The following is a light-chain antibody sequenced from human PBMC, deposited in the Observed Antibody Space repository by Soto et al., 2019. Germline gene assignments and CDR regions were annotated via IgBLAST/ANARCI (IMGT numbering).Light chain of an antibody. J-gene: IGKJ4*01. V-gene: IGKV1-39*01. CDR1: QTINSY. Sequence: DIQMTQSPSSLSASVGDTVTITCRASQTINSYLNWYQKKQGKAPKLLIFAASSLQSGVPSRFDGSGSGTDFTLTITNLQPEDLATYFCQQSFSTPALTFGGGTKVELK. CDR2: AAS. CDR3: QQSFSTPALT.